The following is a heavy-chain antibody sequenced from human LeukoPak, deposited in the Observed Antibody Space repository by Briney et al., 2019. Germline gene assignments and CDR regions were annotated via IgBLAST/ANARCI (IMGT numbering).Heavy chain of an antibody. D-gene: IGHD3-10*01. CDR3: AIGKYYYGSGSYENY. CDR2: IRYDGSIK. J-gene: IGHJ4*02. Sequence: GGSLRLSCAASGFTFSSYAMSWVRQAPGKGLEWVAFIRYDGSIKYYADSVKGRFTISRDNSKNTLYLQMNSLRAEDTAVYYCAIGKYYYGSGSYENYWGQGTLVTVSS. V-gene: IGHV3-30*02. CDR1: GFTFSSYA.